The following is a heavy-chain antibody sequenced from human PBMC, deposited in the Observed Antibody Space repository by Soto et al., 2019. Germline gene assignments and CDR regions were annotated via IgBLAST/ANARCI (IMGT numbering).Heavy chain of an antibody. CDR2: IIPIFGTA. V-gene: IGHV1-69*13. D-gene: IGHD3-22*01. CDR1: GGTFSNYA. Sequence: GASVKVSCKASGGTFSNYAITWVRQAPGQGLEWMGGIIPIFGTANYAQKFQGRVTITADESTSTAYMELSSLRSEDTAVYYCARDQKGYYDSSGFSFGAFDIWGQGTMVTVSS. J-gene: IGHJ3*02. CDR3: ARDQKGYYDSSGFSFGAFDI.